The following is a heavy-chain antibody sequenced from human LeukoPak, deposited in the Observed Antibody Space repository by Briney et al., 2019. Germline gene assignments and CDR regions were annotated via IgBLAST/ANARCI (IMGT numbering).Heavy chain of an antibody. J-gene: IGHJ4*02. CDR2: INPNTGVT. CDR3: ARPLGEHSAPLKY. V-gene: IGHV1-2*02. D-gene: IGHD3-16*02. Sequence: PLASVKVSCKASGYIFSDYYLHWVRQAPGQGPEMLGWINPNTGVTKSSQTFQGRVAMTRDTSINTAYMEMTSLTFDDTAVYYCARPLGEHSAPLKYWGQGTLVTVSS. CDR1: GYIFSDYY.